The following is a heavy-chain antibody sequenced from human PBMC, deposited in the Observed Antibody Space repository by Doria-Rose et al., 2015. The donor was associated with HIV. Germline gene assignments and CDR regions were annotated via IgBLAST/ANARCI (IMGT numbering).Heavy chain of an antibody. CDR2: TFSDDER. J-gene: IGHJ4*02. CDR1: GVSLSSPRMG. Sequence: QVQLVQSGPVLVKPTETLTLTCTVSGVSLSSPRMGVGWIRQPPGKALEWLANTFSDDERSYRTSLKSRLTISRGTSKSQVVLTMTDMDPVDTATYYCARIKSSRWYHKYYFDFWGQGTLVIVSA. V-gene: IGHV2-26*01. D-gene: IGHD6-13*01. CDR3: ARIKSSRWYHKYYFDF.